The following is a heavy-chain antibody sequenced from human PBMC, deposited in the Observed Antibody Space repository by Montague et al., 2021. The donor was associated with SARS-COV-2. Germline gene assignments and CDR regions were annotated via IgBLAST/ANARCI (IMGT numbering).Heavy chain of an antibody. J-gene: IGHJ6*01. Sequence: SLRLSCAASGFTISSYGINWVRQAPGKGLEWLSYFGSTSSNIYYGDSVKGRFTVSRDNAKNSVSLQMNGLRAEDTAAYYCARDTPTGYANSWRNNHYYYAMDVWGQGTTVTVSS. D-gene: IGHD1-14*01. CDR3: ARDTPTGYANSWRNNHYYYAMDV. V-gene: IGHV3-21*01. CDR1: GFTISSYG. CDR2: FGSTSSNI.